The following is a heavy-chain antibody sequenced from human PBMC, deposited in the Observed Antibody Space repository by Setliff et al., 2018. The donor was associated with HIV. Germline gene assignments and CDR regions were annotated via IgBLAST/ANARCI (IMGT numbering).Heavy chain of an antibody. CDR1: GFTFSNYI. CDR2: ISSGSSYI. V-gene: IGHV3-21*01. D-gene: IGHD3-16*02. Sequence: GESLTISCAASGFTFSNYIMNWVRQAPGKGLEWVSSISSGSSYIYYADSVKGRFTISRDNAKNSLYLQMNSLRAEDTAVYYCASGGFGGVIPTNPYYYYYMDVWGKGTTVTVSS. J-gene: IGHJ6*03. CDR3: ASGGFGGVIPTNPYYYYYMDV.